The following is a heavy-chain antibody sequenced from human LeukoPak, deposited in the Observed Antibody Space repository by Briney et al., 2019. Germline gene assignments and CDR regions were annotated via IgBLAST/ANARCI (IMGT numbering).Heavy chain of an antibody. CDR3: AKDRRDSSGWFRADDY. Sequence: GGSLRLSCAASGFTFSNYAMSWVRQAPGKGLEWVSAISGSGDSTYYADSVKGRFTISRDNSKNTLYLQMNSLTVEDTAVYYCAKDRRDSSGWFRADDYWGQGTLVTVSS. D-gene: IGHD6-19*01. CDR1: GFTFSNYA. CDR2: ISGSGDST. V-gene: IGHV3-23*01. J-gene: IGHJ4*02.